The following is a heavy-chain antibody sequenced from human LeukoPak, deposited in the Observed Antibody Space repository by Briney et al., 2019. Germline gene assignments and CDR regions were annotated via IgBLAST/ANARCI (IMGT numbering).Heavy chain of an antibody. CDR1: GGSFSGYY. CDR3: AIYSSSWYYFDY. D-gene: IGHD6-13*01. Sequence: SETLSLTCPVYGGSFSGYYWGWIRQPPGKGLEWIGEINHSGSTNYNPSLKSRVTISVDTSKNQFSLKLSSVTAADTAVYYCAIYSSSWYYFDYWGQGTLVTVSS. CDR2: INHSGST. V-gene: IGHV4-34*01. J-gene: IGHJ4*02.